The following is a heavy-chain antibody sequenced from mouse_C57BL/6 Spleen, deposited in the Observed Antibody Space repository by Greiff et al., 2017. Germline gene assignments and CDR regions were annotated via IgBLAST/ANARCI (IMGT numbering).Heavy chain of an antibody. D-gene: IGHD1-1*01. Sequence: EVIVVESEGGLVQPGSSMKLSCTASGFTFSDYYMAWVRQVPEKGLEWVANINYDGSSTYYLDSLKSRFIISRDNAKNILYLQMSSLKSEDTATYYCARGYYGSRGVYFDYWGQGTTLTVSS. CDR1: GFTFSDYY. CDR2: INYDGSST. CDR3: ARGYYGSRGVYFDY. J-gene: IGHJ2*01. V-gene: IGHV5-16*01.